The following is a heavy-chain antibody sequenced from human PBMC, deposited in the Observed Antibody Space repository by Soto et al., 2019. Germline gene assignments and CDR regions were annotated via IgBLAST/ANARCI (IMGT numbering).Heavy chain of an antibody. CDR2: IYYSGST. D-gene: IGHD3-22*01. CDR1: GGSISSGGYY. Sequence: QVQLQESGPGLVKPSQTLSLTCTVSGGSISSGGYYWSWIRQHPGKGLEWIGYIYYSGSTYYNPSLKSRVTISVDTSKNQFSLKLSSVTAADTAVYYCARDTRIRGLNYYFDYWGQGTLVTVSS. CDR3: ARDTRIRGLNYYFDY. J-gene: IGHJ4*02. V-gene: IGHV4-31*03.